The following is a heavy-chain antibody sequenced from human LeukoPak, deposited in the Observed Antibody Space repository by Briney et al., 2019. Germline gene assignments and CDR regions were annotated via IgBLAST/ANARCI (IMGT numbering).Heavy chain of an antibody. CDR2: ISAYNGNT. J-gene: IGHJ4*02. CDR3: ASTPYSSGWYYFDY. D-gene: IGHD6-19*01. CDR1: GYTFPSYG. Sequence: ASVKVSCKASGYTFPSYGISWVRQAPGQGLEWMGWISAYNGNTNYAQKLHGRVTMTTDTSTSTAYMELRSLRSDDTAVYYCASTPYSSGWYYFDYWGQGTLVTVSS. V-gene: IGHV1-18*01.